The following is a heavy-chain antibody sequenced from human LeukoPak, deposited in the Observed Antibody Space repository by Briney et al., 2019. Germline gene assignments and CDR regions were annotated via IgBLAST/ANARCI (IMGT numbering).Heavy chain of an antibody. CDR3: ARGASFDYGMDV. CDR2: IYYSGST. V-gene: IGHV4-31*11. CDR1: GGSFSGYY. Sequence: SETLSLTCAVYGGSFSGYYWSWIRQHPGKGLEWIGYIYYSGSTYYNPSLKSRVTISVDTSKNQFSLKLSSVTAADTAVYYCARGASFDYGMDVWGQGTTVTVSS. J-gene: IGHJ6*02.